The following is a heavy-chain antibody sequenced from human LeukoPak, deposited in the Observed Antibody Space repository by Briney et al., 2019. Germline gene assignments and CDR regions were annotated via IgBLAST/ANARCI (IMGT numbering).Heavy chain of an antibody. CDR3: ARVTTGGYYNY. CDR2: IYTSGST. Sequence: PSQTLSLTCTVSGGSISSGSYYWSWIRQPAGKGLERIGRIYTSGSTNYNPSPKSRGTISPHTSENHFSLKLSSVTAADTAVYYCARVTTGGYYNYWGQGTLVTVSS. V-gene: IGHV4-61*02. J-gene: IGHJ4*02. CDR1: GGSISSGSYY. D-gene: IGHD3-22*01.